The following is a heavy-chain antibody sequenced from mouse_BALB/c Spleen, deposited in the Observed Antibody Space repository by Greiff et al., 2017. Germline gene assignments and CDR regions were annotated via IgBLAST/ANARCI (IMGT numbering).Heavy chain of an antibody. CDR3: TGYDKAWFAY. V-gene: IGHV1-69*02. Sequence: QVQLQQPGAEPVRPGASVKLSCKASGYTFTSYWINWVKQRPGQGLEWIGNIYPSDSYTNYNQKFKDKATLTVDKSSSTAYMQLSSPTSVDSAVYYCTGYDKAWFAYWGQGTLVTVSA. D-gene: IGHD2-14*01. J-gene: IGHJ3*01. CDR1: GYTFTSYW. CDR2: IYPSDSYT.